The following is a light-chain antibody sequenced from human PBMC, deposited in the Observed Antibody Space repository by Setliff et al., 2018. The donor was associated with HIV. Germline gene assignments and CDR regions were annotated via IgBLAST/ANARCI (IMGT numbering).Light chain of an antibody. J-gene: IGKJ3*01. CDR3: QKYNSAPFT. CDR1: QGIGNS. CDR2: AAS. V-gene: IGKV1-27*01. Sequence: DIQMTQSPSSLSVSVGDRVTVTCRASQGIGNSLAWYQQKPGEGPKLLIYAASALRPGVPSRFSGSGSGTHFTLTISRLQPEDIGTYYCQKYNSAPFTFGPGTKVDIK.